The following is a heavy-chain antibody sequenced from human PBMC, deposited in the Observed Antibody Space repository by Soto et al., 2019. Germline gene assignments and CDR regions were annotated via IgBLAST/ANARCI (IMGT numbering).Heavy chain of an antibody. V-gene: IGHV1-69*01. D-gene: IGHD3-10*01. J-gene: IGHJ5*02. Sequence: QVQLVQSGAEVKKPGSSVKVSCKASGGTFSSYAISWVRQAPGQGLEWMGGIIPIFGTANYEQKFQSRVKITADDSTSTDYLARSSLSSEDTAVYYGVSAGNDVISGWFDPWGQGTLVIVSA. CDR1: GGTFSSYA. CDR2: IIPIFGTA. CDR3: VSAGNDVISGWFDP.